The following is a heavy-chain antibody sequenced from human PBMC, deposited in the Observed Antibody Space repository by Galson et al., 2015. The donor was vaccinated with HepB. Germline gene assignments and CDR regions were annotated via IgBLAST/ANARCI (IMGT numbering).Heavy chain of an antibody. J-gene: IGHJ6*02. CDR3: AYGVYI. CDR1: GDSVSSNSAV. Sequence: CAISGDSVSSNSAVWNWIRQSPSRGLEWLGRTYYRSKWYKDYALLVKSRITINADTSRNQISLQLNSMTPEDTAVYYCAYGVYIWGQGTTVTVSS. CDR2: TYYRSKWYK. V-gene: IGHV6-1*01.